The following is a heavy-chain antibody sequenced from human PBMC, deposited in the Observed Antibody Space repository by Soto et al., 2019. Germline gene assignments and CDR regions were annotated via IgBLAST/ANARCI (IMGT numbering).Heavy chain of an antibody. J-gene: IGHJ4*01. CDR3: ARVKRVPTHIVVVTAAAGVDY. Sequence: QVQFQQWGAGLLKPSETLSLSCAVDGGSFSGYYWSWIRQPPGKGLEWIGEISHSGSTNYNPSLKSRVTISVETSRNQFSLKLSSVTAADTAVYYCARVKRVPTHIVVVTAAAGVDYWGQGTLVTVSS. CDR1: GGSFSGYY. D-gene: IGHD2-15*01. CDR2: ISHSGST. V-gene: IGHV4-34*01.